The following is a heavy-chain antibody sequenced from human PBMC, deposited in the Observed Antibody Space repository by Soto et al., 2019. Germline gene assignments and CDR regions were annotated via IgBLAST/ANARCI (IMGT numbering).Heavy chain of an antibody. CDR2: MNPNTGNI. CDR1: EDTFTHYD. CDR3: VRRVASGHRSWFDP. V-gene: IGHV1-8*02. Sequence: QVELVQSGAEVKKPAASVKVSCQASEDTFTHYDINRVRQATGQGLEWMRWMNPNTGNIDYAHKFEGRLTMTRDTSTRTVYMELSSLRSDDTAVYYCVRRVASGHRSWFDPWGQGALVTVSS. D-gene: IGHD2-21*01. J-gene: IGHJ5*02.